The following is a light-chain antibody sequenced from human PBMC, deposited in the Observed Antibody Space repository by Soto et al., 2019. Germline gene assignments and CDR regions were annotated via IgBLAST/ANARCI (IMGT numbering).Light chain of an antibody. J-gene: IGLJ1*01. CDR2: SNN. CDR3: AAWDDSLNGRYV. V-gene: IGLV1-44*01. CDR1: SSNIGSNT. Sequence: QSVLTQPPSASGTPGQRVTISCSGSSSNIGSNTVNWYQQLPGTAPKLLIYSNNQRPSGVPDRFSGSKSGTSASLAISGIQFEDEADYYCAAWDDSLNGRYVFGTGTKVTVL.